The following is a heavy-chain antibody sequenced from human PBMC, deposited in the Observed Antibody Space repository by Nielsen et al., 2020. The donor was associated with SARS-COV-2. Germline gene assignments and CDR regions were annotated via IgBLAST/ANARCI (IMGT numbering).Heavy chain of an antibody. CDR1: GYTFTNYY. CDR2: IYPGDSDT. CDR3: TFPGGNSADVY. D-gene: IGHD4-23*01. V-gene: IGHV5-51*01. Sequence: KVSCKGSGYTFTNYYIAWVRQMPGKGLEWMGIIYPGDSDTRYSPSFQGQVTISADKSISIAYLQWNSLKASDTAMYYCTFPGGNSADVYWGQGTRVTVS. J-gene: IGHJ4*02.